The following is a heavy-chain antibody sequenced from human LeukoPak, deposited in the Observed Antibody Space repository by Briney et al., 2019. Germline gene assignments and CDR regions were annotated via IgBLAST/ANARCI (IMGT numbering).Heavy chain of an antibody. CDR2: IYYSGST. CDR3: ARATLTRRGYSYGHIDY. CDR1: GGSISSGGYY. D-gene: IGHD5-18*01. Sequence: PSETLSLTCTVSGGSISSGGYYWSWIRQHPGKGLEWIGYIYYSGSTYYNPSLKSRVTISVNTSKNQFSLKLSSVTAADTAVYYCARATLTRRGYSYGHIDYWGQGTLVTVSS. J-gene: IGHJ4*02. V-gene: IGHV4-31*03.